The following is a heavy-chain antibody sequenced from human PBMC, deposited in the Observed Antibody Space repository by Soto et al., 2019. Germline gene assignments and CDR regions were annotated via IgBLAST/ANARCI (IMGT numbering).Heavy chain of an antibody. V-gene: IGHV2-70*01. CDR1: GVSLSTSGMC. Sequence: GSAPTLVNPTQTLTLTCTFSGVSLSTSGMCVSWIRQPPGKALEWLALIDWDDDKYYSTSLKARLTISKDTSKNQVVLTMTNMDPVDTATYYCARGLWFGELSPAFDYWGQGTLVTVSS. J-gene: IGHJ4*02. D-gene: IGHD3-10*01. CDR3: ARGLWFGELSPAFDY. CDR2: IDWDDDK.